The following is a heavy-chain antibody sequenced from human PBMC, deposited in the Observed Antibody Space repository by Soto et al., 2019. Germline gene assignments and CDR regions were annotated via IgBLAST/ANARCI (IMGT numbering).Heavy chain of an antibody. CDR1: GGSFSSYH. D-gene: IGHD5-18*01. CDR3: ARGYDTALAPIF. Sequence: PSETLSLTCAVYGGSFSSYHWCWIRQTPGKGLEWIGEINHLTTTNYNPSLKSRVIISLDTPKNQFSLKLRSVTAADTAVYYCARGYDTALAPIFWGQGILVTVSS. J-gene: IGHJ4*02. V-gene: IGHV4-34*01. CDR2: INHLTTT.